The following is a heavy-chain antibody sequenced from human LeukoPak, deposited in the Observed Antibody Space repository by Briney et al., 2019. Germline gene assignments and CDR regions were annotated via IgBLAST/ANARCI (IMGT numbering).Heavy chain of an antibody. V-gene: IGHV3-15*01. Sequence: KPGGSLRLSCAASGFTFSSYAMSWVRQAPGKGLEWVGRIKSKTDGGTTDYAAPVKGGFTISRDDSKNTLYLQMNSLKTEDTAVYYCTTDIGHCGGDCYFWHFQHWGQGTLVTVSS. J-gene: IGHJ1*01. CDR2: IKSKTDGGTT. CDR3: TTDIGHCGGDCYFWHFQH. D-gene: IGHD2-21*02. CDR1: GFTFSSYA.